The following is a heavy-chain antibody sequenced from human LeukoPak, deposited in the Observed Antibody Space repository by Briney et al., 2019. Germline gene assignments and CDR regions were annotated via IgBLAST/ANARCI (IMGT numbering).Heavy chain of an antibody. V-gene: IGHV5-51*01. D-gene: IGHD2-15*01. J-gene: IGHJ5*02. Sequence: GESLKISCKGSGYSFTSYWIGWVRQMPGKGLEWMGIIYPGDSDTRYSPSFQGQVTISADKSISTAYLKWSSLKASDTAMYYCARRYCSGGSCYSSFDPWGQGTLVTVSS. CDR3: ARRYCSGGSCYSSFDP. CDR1: GYSFTSYW. CDR2: IYPGDSDT.